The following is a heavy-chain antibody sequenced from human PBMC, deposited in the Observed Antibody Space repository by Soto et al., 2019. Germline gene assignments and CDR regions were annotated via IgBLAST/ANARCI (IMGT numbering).Heavy chain of an antibody. CDR2: IYHSGST. J-gene: IGHJ4*02. D-gene: IGHD3-16*01. Sequence: SSETLSLTCAVSGGSISSGGYSWSWIRQPPGKGLEWIGYIYHSGSTYYNPSLKSRVTISVDRSKNQFSLKLSSVTAADTAVYYCARALRRLIYFDYWGQGTLVTVSS. CDR3: ARALRRLIYFDY. CDR1: GGSISSGGYS. V-gene: IGHV4-30-2*01.